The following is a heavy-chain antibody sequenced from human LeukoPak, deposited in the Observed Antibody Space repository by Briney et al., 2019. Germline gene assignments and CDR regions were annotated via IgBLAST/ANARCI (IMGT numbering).Heavy chain of an antibody. V-gene: IGHV4-39*07. CDR2: IYTSGGT. J-gene: IGHJ4*02. CDR3: ARAGSGALRD. CDR1: SGSISTSNYY. Sequence: SETLSLTCTVSSGSISTSNYYWGWVRQPPGKALEWIGLIYTSGGTNYNPSLKNRVTMSVDTSKNQFSLKLSSVTAADTAVYYCARAGSGALRDWGQGTLVTVSS. D-gene: IGHD3-10*01.